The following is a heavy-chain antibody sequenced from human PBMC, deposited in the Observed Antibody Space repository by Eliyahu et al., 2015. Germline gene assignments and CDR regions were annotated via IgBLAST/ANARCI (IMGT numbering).Heavy chain of an antibody. J-gene: IGHJ4*02. D-gene: IGHD1-1*01. CDR3: AKGWNADD. V-gene: IGHV3-23*04. Sequence: EVHLVESGGGLVQPGGSLRLSCAASGFTFSSFAMSWVRQAPGKGLGWVSVISAGDGSTHYADSVRGRFTISRDNSKNTLYLQMNSLRVEDTAIYYCAKGWNADDWGQGTLVTVSS. CDR2: ISAGDGST. CDR1: GFTFSSFA.